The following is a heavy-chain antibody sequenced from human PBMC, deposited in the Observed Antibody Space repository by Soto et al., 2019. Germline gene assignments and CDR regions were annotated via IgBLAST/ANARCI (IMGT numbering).Heavy chain of an antibody. CDR2: VRSKSNNYAT. V-gene: IGHV3-73*01. D-gene: IGHD2-15*01. CDR1: GFAFNDSA. J-gene: IGHJ4*02. Sequence: DVQVVQSGGGLVQPGGSLKLSCAASGFAFNDSAMHWVRQASGKGLEWDARVRSKSNNYATAYPASVKGRFIVSRDDSMGTTSLQMNSLKPEDTAIYYCTNNFVWGQGVLVTVS. CDR3: TNNFV.